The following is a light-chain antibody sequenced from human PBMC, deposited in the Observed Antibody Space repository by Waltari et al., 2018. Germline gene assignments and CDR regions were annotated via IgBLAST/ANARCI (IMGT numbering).Light chain of an antibody. CDR3: QHRGTWPLS. CDR2: GAS. J-gene: IGKJ3*01. Sequence: EIVLTQSPATLSMSPGERATLSCRPSQSVNKHLAWYQQRPGQAPRLLICGASNRATGIPARFSGSGSGTEFTLTISSLEPEDFALYYCQHRGTWPLSFGPGTTV. CDR1: QSVNKH. V-gene: IGKV3-11*01.